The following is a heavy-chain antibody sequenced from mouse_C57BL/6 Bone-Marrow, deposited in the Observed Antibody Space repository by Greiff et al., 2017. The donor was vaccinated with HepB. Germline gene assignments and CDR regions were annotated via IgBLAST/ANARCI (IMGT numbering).Heavy chain of an antibody. CDR1: GYTFTSYD. CDR2: IYPRDGST. V-gene: IGHV1-85*01. J-gene: IGHJ2*01. CDR3: ARSGIYYGSSDFDY. Sequence: QVQLKESGPELVKPGASVKLSCKASGYTFTSYDINWVKQRPGQGLEWIGWIYPRDGSTTYNEKFKGKATLTVDTSSSTAYMELHSLTSEDSAVYFCARSGIYYGSSDFDYWGQGTTLTVSS. D-gene: IGHD1-1*01.